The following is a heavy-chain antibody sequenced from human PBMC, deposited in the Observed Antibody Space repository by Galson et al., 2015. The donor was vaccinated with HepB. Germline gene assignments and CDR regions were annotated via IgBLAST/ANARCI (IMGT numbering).Heavy chain of an antibody. CDR1: GFAFSTYT. Sequence: SLRLSCAASGFAFSTYTMHWVRQAPGKGLEWVAVIWYDGSNKYYADSVKGRFTISRDNSKNTLYLQMNSLRAEDTAVYYCARGYRYFVGGYFDYWGQGTLVTVSS. J-gene: IGHJ4*02. CDR3: ARGYRYFVGGYFDY. CDR2: IWYDGSNK. D-gene: IGHD3-9*01. V-gene: IGHV3-33*08.